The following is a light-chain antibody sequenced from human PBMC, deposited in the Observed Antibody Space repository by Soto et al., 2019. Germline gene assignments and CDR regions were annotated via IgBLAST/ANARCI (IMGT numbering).Light chain of an antibody. J-gene: IGKJ1*01. CDR2: GAS. CDR1: QSVNSIY. V-gene: IGKV3-20*01. Sequence: IGWTQAPGTLSLSPGERATLSCRARQSVNSIYLACYQHKPGQAPRLLIYGASSRATGIPDRFSGSGSGTDFTIAISSREPDNFALYDCQQYGGSPRKFGQGTKVEL. CDR3: QQYGGSPRK.